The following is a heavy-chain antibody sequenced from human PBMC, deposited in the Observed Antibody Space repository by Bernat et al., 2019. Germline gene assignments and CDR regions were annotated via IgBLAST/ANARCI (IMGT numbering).Heavy chain of an antibody. V-gene: IGHV3-30*03. CDR2: ISYDGSNK. D-gene: IGHD3-16*01. Sequence: QVQLVESGGGVVQPGRSLRLSCAASGFTFSSYGMHWVRQAPGKGLEWVAVISYDGSNKYYADSVKGRFTISRDNSKNMLYLQMNSLRAEDTAVYYYARDRGGREIPYYYYGMDVWGQGTTVTVSS. J-gene: IGHJ6*02. CDR3: ARDRGGREIPYYYYGMDV. CDR1: GFTFSSYG.